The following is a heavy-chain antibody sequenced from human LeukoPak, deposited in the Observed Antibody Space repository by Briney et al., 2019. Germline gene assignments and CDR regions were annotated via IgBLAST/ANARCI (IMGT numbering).Heavy chain of an antibody. CDR3: ASSKGIAALDY. CDR2: INHSGST. CDR1: GGSFSGYY. V-gene: IGHV4-34*01. J-gene: IGHJ4*02. D-gene: IGHD2/OR15-2a*01. Sequence: ASDTQSLTCAVYGGSFSGYYWSWLRQPPGKGLEWIGEINHSGSTNYNPPLKSRVTISVETPKKQFSLKLSSVTAADTAVYYCASSKGIAALDYWGQGALVSVSS.